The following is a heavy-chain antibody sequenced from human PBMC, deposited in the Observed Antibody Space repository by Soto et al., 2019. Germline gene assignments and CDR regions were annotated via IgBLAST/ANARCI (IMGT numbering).Heavy chain of an antibody. CDR3: ARGREVVAARYFDY. V-gene: IGHV4-34*01. CDR1: GGSFSGYY. J-gene: IGHJ4*02. D-gene: IGHD2-15*01. Sequence: QVQLQQWGAGLLKPSETLSLTCAVYGGSFSGYYWSWIRQPPGKGLEWIGEINHSGSTNYNPSLKSRVTISVDTSKNQFSLKLGSVTAADTAVYYCARGREVVAARYFDYWGQGTLVTVSS. CDR2: INHSGST.